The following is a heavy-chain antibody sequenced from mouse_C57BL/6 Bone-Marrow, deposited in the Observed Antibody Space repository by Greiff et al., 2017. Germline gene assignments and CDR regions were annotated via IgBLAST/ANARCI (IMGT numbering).Heavy chain of an antibody. J-gene: IGHJ2*01. Sequence: DVHLVESGGDLVKPGGSLKLSCAASGFTFSSYGMSWVRQTPDKRLEWVATISSGGSYTYYPDSVKGRFTISRDNAKNTLYLQMSSLKSEDTAMYYCARYSNLDYWGQGTTLTVSS. D-gene: IGHD2-5*01. CDR1: GFTFSSYG. CDR2: ISSGGSYT. V-gene: IGHV5-6*01. CDR3: ARYSNLDY.